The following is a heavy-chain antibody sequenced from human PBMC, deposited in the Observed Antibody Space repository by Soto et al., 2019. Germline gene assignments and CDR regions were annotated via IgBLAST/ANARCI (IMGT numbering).Heavy chain of an antibody. J-gene: IGHJ6*02. CDR3: ARDNSGDIVDYYYYYGMDV. CDR1: GGPFSSYA. CDR2: IIPIFGTA. V-gene: IGHV1-69*13. Sequence: SVKVSCKAPGGPFSSYAISWLRQAPGQGLGWMGGIIPIFGTANYAQKVQGRVTITADESTSTAYMEVSSLRSEDTAVYYCARDNSGDIVDYYYYYGMDVWGQGTTVTVS. D-gene: IGHD2-15*01.